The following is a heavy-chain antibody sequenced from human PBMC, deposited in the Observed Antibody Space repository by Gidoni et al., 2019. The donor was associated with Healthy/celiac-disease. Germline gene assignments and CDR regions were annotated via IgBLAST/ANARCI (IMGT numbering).Heavy chain of an antibody. CDR2: INPNSGGT. J-gene: IGHJ4*02. Sequence: QMQLVQSGAEVTKPGAAVKVSCKASGDTFTGYYMHWVRQAPGQGLEWMGWINPNSGGTNSAQKFQGRVTMTRDTSISTAYMELSRLRSDDTAVYYCARVMVRGVPGAVVNYWGQGTLVTVSS. CDR1: GDTFTGYY. V-gene: IGHV1-2*02. D-gene: IGHD3-10*01. CDR3: ARVMVRGVPGAVVNY.